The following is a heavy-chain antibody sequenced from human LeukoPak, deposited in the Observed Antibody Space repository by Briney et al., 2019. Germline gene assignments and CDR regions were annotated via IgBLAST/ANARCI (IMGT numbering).Heavy chain of an antibody. D-gene: IGHD6-13*01. CDR2: ISGSGGST. J-gene: IGHJ4*02. CDR3: ATQQQLVL. V-gene: IGHV3-23*01. CDR1: GFTFSSYA. Sequence: GGSLRLSCAASGFTFSSYAMTWVRQAPGKGLEWVSTISGSGGSTYYADSVKGRFTISRDNSKNTLYLQMNTLRAEDTAVYYCATQQQLVLWGQGTLVTVSS.